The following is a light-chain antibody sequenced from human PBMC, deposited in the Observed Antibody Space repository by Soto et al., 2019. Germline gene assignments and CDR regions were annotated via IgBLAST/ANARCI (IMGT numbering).Light chain of an antibody. J-gene: IGLJ1*01. V-gene: IGLV1-47*01. CDR1: SSNIGNNY. CDR2: RNN. Sequence: QSVLTQPPSASGTPGQRVTISCSGSSSNIGNNYVYWYQQFPGTAPKLLIYRNNQRPSGVPDRFSGSKSGTSASLAISGLRSEDEADYYCAAWDDSLSGPLYVFGTGTKLTVL. CDR3: AAWDDSLSGPLYV.